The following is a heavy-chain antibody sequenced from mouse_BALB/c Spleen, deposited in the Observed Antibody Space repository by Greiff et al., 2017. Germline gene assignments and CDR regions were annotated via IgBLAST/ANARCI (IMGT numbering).Heavy chain of an antibody. CDR1: GFTFSSYA. D-gene: IGHD2-3*01. CDR3: ARGRAYDGYYVDY. CDR2: ISSGGST. J-gene: IGHJ2*01. Sequence: EVKLMESGGGLVKPGGSLKLSCAASGFTFSSYAMSWVRQTPEKRLEWVASISSGGSTYYPDSVKGRFTISRDNARNILYLQMSSLRSEDTAMYYCARGRAYDGYYVDYWGQGTTLTVSS. V-gene: IGHV5-6-5*01.